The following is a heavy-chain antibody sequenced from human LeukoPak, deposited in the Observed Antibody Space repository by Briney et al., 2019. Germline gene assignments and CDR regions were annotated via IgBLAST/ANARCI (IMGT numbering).Heavy chain of an antibody. V-gene: IGHV3-23*01. CDR3: ANYYDSSGYYYFDY. J-gene: IGHJ4*02. CDR2: INGGGGST. D-gene: IGHD3-22*01. Sequence: GGSLRLSCAASGFTFSSYAMSWVRQAPGKGLEWVSAINGGGGSTYYADSVKGRFTISRDNSKNTLYLQMNSLRAEDTAVYYCANYYDSSGYYYFDYWGQGTLVTVSS. CDR1: GFTFSSYA.